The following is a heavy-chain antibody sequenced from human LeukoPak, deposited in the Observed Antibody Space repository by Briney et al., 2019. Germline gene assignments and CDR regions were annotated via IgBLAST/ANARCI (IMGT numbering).Heavy chain of an antibody. V-gene: IGHV3-23*01. CDR2: ISGSGDST. CDR1: GFTFSSYA. Sequence: GGSLRLSCAASGFTFSSYAMSWVRQAPGKGLEWVSVISGSGDSTYYADSVKGRFTISRDYSKNTLYLQMNSLRAEDTAVYYCATIQYQLPPARWPSIYWGQGTLVTVSS. CDR3: ATIQYQLPPARWPSIY. J-gene: IGHJ4*02. D-gene: IGHD2-2*01.